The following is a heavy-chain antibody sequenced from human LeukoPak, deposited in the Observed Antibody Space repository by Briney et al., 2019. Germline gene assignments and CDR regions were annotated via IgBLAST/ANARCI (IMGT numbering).Heavy chain of an antibody. CDR2: ISVYNGNT. V-gene: IGHV1-18*01. CDR1: GYSFISYG. CDR3: ARARGGSYYYNYMDV. Sequence: ASVKVSCKASGYSFISYGITWVRQAAGQGLEWMGWISVYNGNTNSVQKLQGRVTMTTDTSTSTAYMELRSLRSDDTAVYYCARARGGSYYYNYMDVWGKGTTVTVSS. J-gene: IGHJ6*03. D-gene: IGHD3-16*01.